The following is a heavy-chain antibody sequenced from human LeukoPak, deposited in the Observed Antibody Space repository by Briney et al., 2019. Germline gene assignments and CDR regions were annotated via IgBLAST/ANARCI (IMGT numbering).Heavy chain of an antibody. J-gene: IGHJ3*02. CDR3: AREGAGTYAHDAFDI. Sequence: GGSLRLSCAAAGFTFSGYEMNWGRQARGGGLEWVSYISGNGGTVYYADSVKGRFTISRDNVKKFLFLQMNSLRAEDTALYYCAREGAGTYAHDAFDIWGQGTMVTVSS. V-gene: IGHV3-48*03. CDR1: GFTFSGYE. CDR2: ISGNGGTV. D-gene: IGHD1-26*01.